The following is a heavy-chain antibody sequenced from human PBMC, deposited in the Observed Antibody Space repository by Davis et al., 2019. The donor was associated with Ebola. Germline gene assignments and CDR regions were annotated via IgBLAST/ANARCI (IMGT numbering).Heavy chain of an antibody. Sequence: GESPKISCAASGFTFSSYWMSWIRQAPGKGLEWVSYISSSGSTIYYADSVKGRFTISRDNAKNSLSLQMNSLRAEDTAVYYCAREMVGSSGAGDYWGQGTLVTVSS. CDR2: ISSSGSTI. D-gene: IGHD6-6*01. CDR1: GFTFSSYW. V-gene: IGHV3-11*01. CDR3: AREMVGSSGAGDY. J-gene: IGHJ4*02.